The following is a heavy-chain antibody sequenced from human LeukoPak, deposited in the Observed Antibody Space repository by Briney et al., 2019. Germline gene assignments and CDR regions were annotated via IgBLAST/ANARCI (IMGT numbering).Heavy chain of an antibody. CDR2: ISAYNGNT. J-gene: IGHJ4*02. D-gene: IGHD3-22*01. V-gene: IGHV1-18*01. CDR3: ARALQGKYDSSGYYPSVDY. CDR1: GGTFSSYA. Sequence: ASVKVSCKASGGTFSSYAISWVRQAPGQGLEWMGWISAYNGNTNYAQKLQGRVTMTTDTSTSTAYMELRSLRSDDTAVYYCARALQGKYDSSGYYPSVDYWGQGTLVTVSS.